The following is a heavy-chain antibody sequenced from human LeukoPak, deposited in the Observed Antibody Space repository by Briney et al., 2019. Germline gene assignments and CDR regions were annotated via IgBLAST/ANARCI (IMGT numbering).Heavy chain of an antibody. CDR1: GFTFSDYY. Sequence: GGSLRLSCAASGFTFSDYYMTWIRQAPGKGLEWVSYISSGGSSKYYTDSVKGRFSISRDNAKNSLYLQMNSLRAEDTAVYYCARDWLAGNPYHAFDLWGKGTMVTVS. D-gene: IGHD3-22*01. CDR2: ISSGGSSK. J-gene: IGHJ3*01. CDR3: ARDWLAGNPYHAFDL. V-gene: IGHV3-11*04.